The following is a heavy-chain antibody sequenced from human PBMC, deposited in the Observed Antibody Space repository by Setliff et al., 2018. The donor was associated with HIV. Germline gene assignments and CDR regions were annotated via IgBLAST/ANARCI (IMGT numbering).Heavy chain of an antibody. CDR3: ARDLRDGFEEWFSTLDDGMDV. CDR2: INPHTGVT. D-gene: IGHD3-3*01. CDR1: GYIFIRYY. Sequence: ASVKVSCKTSGYIFIRYYIFWVRQAPGQGLEWMGNINPHTGVTKYAEKFQGRVTMTRDTSINTIYMELSRLRSDDTAVYYCARDLRDGFEEWFSTLDDGMDVWGQGPRSPSP. J-gene: IGHJ6*02. V-gene: IGHV1-2*02.